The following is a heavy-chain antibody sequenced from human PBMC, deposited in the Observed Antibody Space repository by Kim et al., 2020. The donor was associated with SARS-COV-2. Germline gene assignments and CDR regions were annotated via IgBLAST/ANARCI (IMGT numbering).Heavy chain of an antibody. CDR1: GGSISSSNW. D-gene: IGHD1-26*01. Sequence: SETLSLTCAVSGGSISSSNWWSWVRQPPGKGLEWIGEIYHSGSTNYNPSLKSRVTISVDKSKNQFSLKLSSVTAADTAVYYCARDLPLGSYDAFDIWGQGTMVTVSS. CDR3: ARDLPLGSYDAFDI. CDR2: IYHSGST. V-gene: IGHV4-4*02. J-gene: IGHJ3*02.